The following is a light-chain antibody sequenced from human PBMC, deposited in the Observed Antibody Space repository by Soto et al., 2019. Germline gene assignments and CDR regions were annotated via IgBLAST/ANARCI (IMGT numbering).Light chain of an antibody. Sequence: EIVLTQSPGTLSLSPGERATLSCRASQSVSSDLAWYQQKSGQAPRLLIYGASTRATGIPARFSGSGSGTEFTLTISSLQSEDFALYYCQQYNKWRTFGQGTKVDIK. CDR1: QSVSSD. J-gene: IGKJ2*01. CDR3: QQYNKWRT. CDR2: GAS. V-gene: IGKV3-15*01.